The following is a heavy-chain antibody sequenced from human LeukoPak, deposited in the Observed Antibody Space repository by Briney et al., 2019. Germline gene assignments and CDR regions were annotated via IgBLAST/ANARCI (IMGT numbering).Heavy chain of an antibody. D-gene: IGHD4-17*01. CDR1: GGSISSSNR. V-gene: IGHV4-4*02. J-gene: IGHJ4*02. Sequence: PSETLSLTCAVSGGSISSSNRWSWLRQPPGKGLEWIGEIYHSGSTNYNPSLRSRVTISVDKSKNQFTLKLNSVAAADTAVYYCARVGWDGDYVFDYWGQGTLVTVSS. CDR3: ARVGWDGDYVFDY. CDR2: IYHSGST.